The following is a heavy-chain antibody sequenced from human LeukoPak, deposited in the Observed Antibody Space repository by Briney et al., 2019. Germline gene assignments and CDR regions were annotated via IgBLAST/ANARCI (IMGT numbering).Heavy chain of an antibody. CDR3: AREGPMGAAGNWFDP. V-gene: IGHV3-53*01. CDR1: GFTVSSNY. CDR2: IYSGGST. D-gene: IGHD6-13*01. J-gene: IGHJ5*02. Sequence: PGGSLRLSCAASGFTVSSNYMSWVRQASGKGLEWVSVIYSGGSTYYADSVKGRFTISRDNSKNTLYLQMNSLRAEDTAVYYCAREGPMGAAGNWFDPWGQGTLVTVSS.